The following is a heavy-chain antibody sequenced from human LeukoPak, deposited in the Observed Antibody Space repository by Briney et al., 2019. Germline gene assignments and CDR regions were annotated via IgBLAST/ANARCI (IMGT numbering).Heavy chain of an antibody. V-gene: IGHV3-23*01. Sequence: GGSLRLSCAASGFTFSSYAMSWVRQAPGKGLEWVSAISGSGGSTYYADSVKGRFTISRDNSKNTLYLQMNSLRAEDTAVYYCAKAFTIFGVVELRNYMDVWGKGTTVTVSS. CDR3: AKAFTIFGVVELRNYMDV. CDR1: GFTFSSYA. CDR2: ISGSGGST. D-gene: IGHD3-3*01. J-gene: IGHJ6*03.